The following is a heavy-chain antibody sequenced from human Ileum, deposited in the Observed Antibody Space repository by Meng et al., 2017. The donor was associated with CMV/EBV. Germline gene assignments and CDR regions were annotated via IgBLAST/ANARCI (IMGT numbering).Heavy chain of an antibody. Sequence: LLKPPLTSRLTGTVSRFYLARSGMGVGWICQPPGKALEWLALIYWDDDKRYRPSLNNRLTITKDASKNQVVLSMTSMGPVDTATYYCAQTGTVRDYFQSWGQGTLVTVSS. CDR3: AQTGTVRDYFQS. CDR2: IYWDDDK. D-gene: IGHD1-7*01. J-gene: IGHJ4*02. V-gene: IGHV2-5*02. CDR1: RFYLARSGMG.